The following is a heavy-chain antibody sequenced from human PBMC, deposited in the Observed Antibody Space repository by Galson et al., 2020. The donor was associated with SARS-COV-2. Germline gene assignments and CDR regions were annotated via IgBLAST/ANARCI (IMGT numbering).Heavy chain of an antibody. CDR3: ARDPVITFGGVIAMGYYYGMDV. Sequence: SVKGRFTISRDNSKNTLYLQMNSLRAEDTAVYYCARDPVITFGGVIAMGYYYGMDVWGQGTTVTVSS. D-gene: IGHD3-16*02. J-gene: IGHJ6*02. V-gene: IGHV3-30*01.